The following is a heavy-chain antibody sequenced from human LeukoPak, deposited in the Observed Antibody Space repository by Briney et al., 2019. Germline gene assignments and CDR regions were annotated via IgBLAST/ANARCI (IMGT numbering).Heavy chain of an antibody. V-gene: IGHV1-2*02. CDR2: INPNSGGT. D-gene: IGHD6-19*01. CDR3: ARGQQWLEAFGF. Sequence: ASMKVSCKASGYTFTGYYIHWVRQAPGQGLEWMGWINPNSGGTHYAQKFQGRVTMTRDTSINTAYMELYSLRSDDTAVYYCARGQQWLEAFGFWGLGILVTVSS. J-gene: IGHJ4*02. CDR1: GYTFTGYY.